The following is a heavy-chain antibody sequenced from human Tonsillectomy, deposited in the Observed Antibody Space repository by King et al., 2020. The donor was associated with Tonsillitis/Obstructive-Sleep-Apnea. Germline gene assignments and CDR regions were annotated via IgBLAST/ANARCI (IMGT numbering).Heavy chain of an antibody. J-gene: IGHJ6*02. CDR3: RAVYYYYGMDV. V-gene: IGHV4-34*01. CDR1: GGSFSGYY. CDR2: INHSGST. Sequence: VQLQQWGAGLLKPSETLSLTCAVYGGSFSGYYWSWIRQPPGKGLEWIGEINHSGSTNYNPSLKSRVTISVDTSKNQFSLKLSSVTAADTAVYYCRAVYYYYGMDVWGQGTTVTVSS.